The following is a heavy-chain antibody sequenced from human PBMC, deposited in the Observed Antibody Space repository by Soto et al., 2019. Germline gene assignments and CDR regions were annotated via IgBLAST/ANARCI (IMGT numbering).Heavy chain of an antibody. V-gene: IGHV3-53*01. Sequence: PGGSLRLSCAASGFTVSSNYMSWVRQAPGKGLEWVSVIYSGGSTYYADSVKGRFTISRDNSKNTLYLQMNSLRAEDTAVYYCARIVWSGYSDYYYGMDVWGQGTTVTVSS. D-gene: IGHD3-3*01. CDR1: GFTVSSNY. CDR2: IYSGGST. CDR3: ARIVWSGYSDYYYGMDV. J-gene: IGHJ6*02.